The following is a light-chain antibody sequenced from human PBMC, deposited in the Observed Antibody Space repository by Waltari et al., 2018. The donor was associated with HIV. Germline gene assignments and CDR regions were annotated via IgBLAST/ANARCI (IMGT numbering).Light chain of an antibody. J-gene: IGLJ3*02. V-gene: IGLV2-14*01. CDR2: DVS. Sequence: QSALTQPASVSGSSGQSITISCTVTSSDVGGYNYFSWYQQHPGKAPKRRIYDVSNRPSGVSNRFSGSKSGNTASLTISGLQAEDEADYYCSSYTSSSPWVFGGGTKLTVL. CDR1: SSDVGGYNY. CDR3: SSYTSSSPWV.